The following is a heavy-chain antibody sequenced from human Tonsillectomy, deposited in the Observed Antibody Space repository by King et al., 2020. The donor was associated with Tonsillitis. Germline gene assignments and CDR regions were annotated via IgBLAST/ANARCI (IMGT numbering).Heavy chain of an antibody. CDR2: ISSYSNYI. CDR3: AREIKPQGIFDF. J-gene: IGHJ4*02. CDR1: GFTFSSHT. V-gene: IGHV3-21*01. Sequence: VQLVESGGGLVKPGGSLRLSCAASGFTFSSHTMNWVRQAPGKGLEWVSSISSYSNYIYHADSVKGRFTISRDNAKNSLYLQMNSLRAEDTAVYYCAREIKPQGIFDFWGPGTLFTVSS. D-gene: IGHD3-10*01.